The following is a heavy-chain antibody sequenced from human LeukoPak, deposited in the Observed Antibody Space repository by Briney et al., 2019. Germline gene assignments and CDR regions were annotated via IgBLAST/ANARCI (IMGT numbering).Heavy chain of an antibody. V-gene: IGHV4-39*01. D-gene: IGHD6-19*01. Sequence: PSETLSLTCTVSGGSITSSTYYWGWIRQPPGKGLECIESIDYSGSTNYNPSLKSRVTIFVDTSKNQFSLKLSSVTASDTALYYCAKLGYSSGWYWFDPWGQGTLVTVSS. J-gene: IGHJ5*02. CDR3: AKLGYSSGWYWFDP. CDR1: GGSITSSTYY. CDR2: IDYSGST.